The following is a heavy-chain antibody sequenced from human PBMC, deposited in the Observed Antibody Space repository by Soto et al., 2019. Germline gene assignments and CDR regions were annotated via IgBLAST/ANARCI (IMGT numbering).Heavy chain of an antibody. Sequence: QVQLQQWGAGLLKPSETLSLTCAVYGGSFSGYYWRWIRPPPGKGLEWIGEINHSGSTNYNPSLKSRVTISVDTSKNQFSLKLSSVTAADTAVYYCARGSVSLFDYWGQGTLVTVSS. CDR2: INHSGST. J-gene: IGHJ4*02. D-gene: IGHD4-17*01. CDR3: ARGSVSLFDY. V-gene: IGHV4-34*01. CDR1: GGSFSGYY.